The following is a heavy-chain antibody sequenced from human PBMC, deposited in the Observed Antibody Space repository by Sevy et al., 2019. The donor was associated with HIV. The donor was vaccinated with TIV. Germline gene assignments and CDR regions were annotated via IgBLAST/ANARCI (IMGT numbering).Heavy chain of an antibody. CDR2: ISSNSDYI. J-gene: IGHJ4*02. CDR3: ARAVMEMSTWRSDY. CDR1: GFTFSSYR. D-gene: IGHD3-16*01. Sequence: GGSLRLSCAASGFTFSSYRMTWVRQAPGKGLGWVSCISSNSDYINYADSVKGRFTISRDNAKNLLYLQMDSLRAEDTAVYYCARAVMEMSTWRSDYWGQGTLVTVSS. V-gene: IGHV3-21*01.